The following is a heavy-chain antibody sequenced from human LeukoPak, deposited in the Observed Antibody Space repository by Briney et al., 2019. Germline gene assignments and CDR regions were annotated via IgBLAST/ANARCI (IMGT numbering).Heavy chain of an antibody. CDR3: ARRPPSSGWYGL. D-gene: IGHD6-19*01. CDR2: INHSGST. V-gene: IGHV4-34*01. J-gene: IGHJ4*02. Sequence: SETLSLTCAVYGGSFSGYYWSWIRQPPGKGLEWIGEINHSGSTNYNPSLKSRVTISVDTSKNQFSLKLSSVTAADTAVYYCARRPPSSGWYGLWGQGTLVTASS. CDR1: GGSFSGYY.